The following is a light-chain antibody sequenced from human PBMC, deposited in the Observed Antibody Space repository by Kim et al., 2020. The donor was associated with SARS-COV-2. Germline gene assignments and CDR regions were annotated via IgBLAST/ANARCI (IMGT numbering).Light chain of an antibody. V-gene: IGKV1-5*01. CDR3: QQYKSSTPT. J-gene: IGKJ1*01. Sequence: DIQMTQSPSTLSASVGDRVTLTCRASQSVNSWLAWYQQKPGKGPKLLIYDASSLESGVPSRFYGSGSGTEFMLTISSLQADDFATYYCQQYKSSTPTFGQGTKVDIK. CDR1: QSVNSW. CDR2: DAS.